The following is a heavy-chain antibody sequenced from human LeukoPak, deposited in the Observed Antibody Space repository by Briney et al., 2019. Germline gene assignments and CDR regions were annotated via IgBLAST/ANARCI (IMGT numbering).Heavy chain of an antibody. D-gene: IGHD4-11*01. Sequence: SETLSLTCTVSGGSISSGDYYWSWIRQPSGKGLEWIGYIYYSGSTYYNPSLKSRVTISVDTSKNQFSLKLSSVTAADTAVYYCARYHYYSNWLDPWGQGTLVTVSS. V-gene: IGHV4-30-4*01. CDR3: ARYHYYSNWLDP. CDR2: IYYSGST. J-gene: IGHJ5*02. CDR1: GGSISSGDYY.